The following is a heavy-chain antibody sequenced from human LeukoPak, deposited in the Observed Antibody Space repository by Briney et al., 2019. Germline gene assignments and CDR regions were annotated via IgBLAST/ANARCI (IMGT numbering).Heavy chain of an antibody. V-gene: IGHV4-34*01. Sequence: PSETLCLTCAVYGGSFSGYYWSWIRQPPGKGLEWIGEINHSGSTNYNPSLKSRVTISVDTSKNQCSLKLSSVTAADTAVYYCARCFSLASWRGSGYDTNWFDPWGQGTLVTVSS. J-gene: IGHJ5*02. D-gene: IGHD5-12*01. CDR3: ARCFSLASWRGSGYDTNWFDP. CDR2: INHSGST. CDR1: GGSFSGYY.